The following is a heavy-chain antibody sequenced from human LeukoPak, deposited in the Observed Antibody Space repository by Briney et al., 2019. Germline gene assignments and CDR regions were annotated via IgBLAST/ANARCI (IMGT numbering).Heavy chain of an antibody. CDR2: IIPIFGTA. J-gene: IGHJ4*02. V-gene: IGHV1-69*05. Sequence: GASVKVSCKASGGTFSSYAIIWVRQAPGQGLEWVGRIIPIFGTANYAQKFQGRVTITTDESTSTAYMELSSLRSEDTAVYYCARDPAPPYGDYPWWGQGTLVTVSS. D-gene: IGHD4-17*01. CDR1: GGTFSSYA. CDR3: ARDPAPPYGDYPW.